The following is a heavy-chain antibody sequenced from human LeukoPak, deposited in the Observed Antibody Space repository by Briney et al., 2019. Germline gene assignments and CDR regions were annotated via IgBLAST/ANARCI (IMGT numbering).Heavy chain of an antibody. J-gene: IGHJ4*02. CDR1: GFTFSSYA. CDR3: AKDASLPCTNGVCYSFDY. Sequence: GGSLRLSCAASGFTFSSYAMSWVRQAPGKGLEWVSAISGSGGSTYYADSVKGRFTISRDNSKNTLYLQMNGLRAEDTAVYYCAKDASLPCTNGVCYSFDYWGQGTLVTVSS. D-gene: IGHD2-8*01. CDR2: ISGSGGST. V-gene: IGHV3-23*01.